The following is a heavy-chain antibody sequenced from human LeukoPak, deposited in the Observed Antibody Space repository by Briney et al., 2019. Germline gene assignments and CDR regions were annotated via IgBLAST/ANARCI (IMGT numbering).Heavy chain of an antibody. CDR3: ACTSCYTGMGYYYYMDV. D-gene: IGHD2-2*02. CDR2: IYYSGST. V-gene: IGHV4-59*01. CDR1: GGSISSYY. J-gene: IGHJ6*03. Sequence: PSETLSLTCTVSGGSISSYYWSWIRQPPGKGLEWIGYIYYSGSTNYNPSLKSRVTISVDTSKNQFSLKLSSVTAADTAVYYCACTSCYTGMGYYYYMDVWGKGTTVTVSS.